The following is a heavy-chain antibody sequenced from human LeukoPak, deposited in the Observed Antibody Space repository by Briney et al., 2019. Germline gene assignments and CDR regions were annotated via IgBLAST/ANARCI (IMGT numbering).Heavy chain of an antibody. Sequence: GGSLRLSCAASGFTFSNAWMSWVRQAPGKGLEWVGRIKSKTDGGTTDYAAPVKGRFTISRDDSKNTLYLQMNSLRAEDTAVYYCAKVGDERFLEWLARGGYFDYWGQGTLVTVSS. CDR2: IKSKTDGGTT. J-gene: IGHJ4*02. CDR3: AKVGDERFLEWLARGGYFDY. V-gene: IGHV3-15*01. D-gene: IGHD3-3*01. CDR1: GFTFSNAW.